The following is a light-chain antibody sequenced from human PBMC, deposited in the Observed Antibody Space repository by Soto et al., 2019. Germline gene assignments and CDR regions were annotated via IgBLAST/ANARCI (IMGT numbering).Light chain of an antibody. CDR2: GNS. CDR3: QSYDSSLSAVV. J-gene: IGLJ2*01. V-gene: IGLV1-40*01. Sequence: QSVLTQPPSVSGAPGQRVTISCTGSSSNIGAGYDVHWYQQLPGTAPKLLSYGNSNRPSGVPDRFSGSKSGTSASLAITGLQAEDEADYYCQSYDSSLSAVVVGGGTKLTVL. CDR1: SSNIGAGYD.